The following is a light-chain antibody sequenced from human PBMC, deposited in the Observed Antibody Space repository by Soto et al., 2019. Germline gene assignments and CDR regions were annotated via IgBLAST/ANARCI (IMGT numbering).Light chain of an antibody. J-gene: IGKJ5*01. CDR3: QQYDNLPIT. V-gene: IGKV1-33*01. CDR1: QDISNY. CDR2: DAS. Sequence: DIQMTQSPSSLSASVGDRVTITCQASQDISNYLNWYQQKPGKAPKLLIYDASNLETGVPSRFSGSGSGTDFTFNIRSLQPEDIETYYCQQYDNLPITFGEGTRLEIK.